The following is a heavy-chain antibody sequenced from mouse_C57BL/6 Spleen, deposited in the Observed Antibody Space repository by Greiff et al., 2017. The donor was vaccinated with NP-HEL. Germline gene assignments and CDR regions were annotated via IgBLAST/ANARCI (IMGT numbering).Heavy chain of an antibody. Sequence: EVQLQQSGPVLVKPGASVKMSCKASGYTFTDYYMNWVKQSHGKSLEWIGVINPYNGGTSYNQKFKGKATLTVDKSSSTAYMELNSLTSEDSAVYYCARRRKLGPIDYWGQGTTLTVSS. CDR1: GYTFTDYY. D-gene: IGHD4-1*01. CDR3: ARRRKLGPIDY. J-gene: IGHJ2*01. V-gene: IGHV1-19*01. CDR2: INPYNGGT.